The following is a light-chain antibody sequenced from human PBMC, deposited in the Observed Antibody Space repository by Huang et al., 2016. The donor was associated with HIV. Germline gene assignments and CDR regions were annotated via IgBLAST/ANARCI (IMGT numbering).Light chain of an antibody. V-gene: IGKV3-11*01. Sequence: EIVLTQSPATLSLSPGERATLSCGASQSVSTYLAWYQQKPGQAPRLLIYDASNRATGIPARFSGSGSGTDFTLTSSSLEPEDFAVYYCQQRSNWPPTFGQGTRLEIK. CDR3: QQRSNWPPT. CDR2: DAS. J-gene: IGKJ5*01. CDR1: QSVSTY.